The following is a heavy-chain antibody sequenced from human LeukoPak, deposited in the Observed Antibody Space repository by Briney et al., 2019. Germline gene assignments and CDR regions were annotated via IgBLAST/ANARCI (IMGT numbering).Heavy chain of an antibody. Sequence: AASVKVSCKASGYTFTSCAMHWVRQAPGQRLEWMGWINAGNGNTKYSQKFQGRVTITRDTSASTAYMELSSLRSEDTAVYYCARDCSGGSCFSDYWGQGTLVTVSS. D-gene: IGHD2-15*01. CDR1: GYTFTSCA. J-gene: IGHJ4*02. V-gene: IGHV1-3*01. CDR3: ARDCSGGSCFSDY. CDR2: INAGNGNT.